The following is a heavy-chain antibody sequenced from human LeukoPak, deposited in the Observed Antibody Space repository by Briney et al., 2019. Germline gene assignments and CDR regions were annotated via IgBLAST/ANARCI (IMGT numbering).Heavy chain of an antibody. CDR1: GVALNDVA. Sequence: VASVNVSCAASGVALNDVAINWVRQTPGQGLKCVGRITLIFGTSNYTQNYAQKFQGRDTITTDESTSTAYMELSSLRSEDTAMYYCAGSIWNEYPIPFDYWGQGTLVTVYS. CDR3: AGSIWNEYPIPFDY. V-gene: IGHV1-69*05. CDR2: ITLIFGTS. J-gene: IGHJ4*02. D-gene: IGHD3-3*01.